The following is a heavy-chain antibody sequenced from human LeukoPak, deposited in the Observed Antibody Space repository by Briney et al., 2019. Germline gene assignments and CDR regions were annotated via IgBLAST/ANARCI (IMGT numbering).Heavy chain of an antibody. Sequence: PGRSLSLSCAASGFTFSNYPIHWVRQAPGKGPEWVAVISYDGNYKYYAESVKGRFTVSRDNSKNTVYLQMDSLRAEDTAVYYCAKGVAAGTWGTSFDFWDQGTLVTVSS. CDR1: GFTFSNYP. CDR3: AKGVAAGTWGTSFDF. V-gene: IGHV3-30*01. D-gene: IGHD6-13*01. J-gene: IGHJ4*02. CDR2: ISYDGNYK.